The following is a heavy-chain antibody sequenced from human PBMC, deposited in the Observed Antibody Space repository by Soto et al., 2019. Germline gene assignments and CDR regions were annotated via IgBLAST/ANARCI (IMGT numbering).Heavy chain of an antibody. V-gene: IGHV1-18*01. D-gene: IGHD2-15*01. CDR3: SMVVLYVTPTPQDV. CDR2: ISPYTGNT. J-gene: IGHJ6*02. CDR1: GYIFVNYG. Sequence: QVQLEQSGDEVKKPGASVKVSCKASGYIFVNYGIAWVRQAPGQGLEWLGWISPYTGNTYYATKVQGRPTLTTDTSTRSAFMDLGSHTSADTAVYYCSMVVLYVTPTPQDVWGQGTTVTVSS.